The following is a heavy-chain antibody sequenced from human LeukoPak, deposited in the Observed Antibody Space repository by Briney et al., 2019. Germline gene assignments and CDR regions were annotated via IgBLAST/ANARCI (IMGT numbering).Heavy chain of an antibody. Sequence: SETLSLTCAVYGGSFSGYYWSWIRQPPGKGLEWIGEINHSGSTNYNPSLKSRVTISVDTSKNQFSLKLSSVTAADTAVCYCARGMTTIYYYYYGMDVWGQGTTVTVSS. CDR3: ARGMTTIYYYYYGMDV. CDR2: INHSGST. J-gene: IGHJ6*02. D-gene: IGHD4-17*01. V-gene: IGHV4-34*01. CDR1: GGSFSGYY.